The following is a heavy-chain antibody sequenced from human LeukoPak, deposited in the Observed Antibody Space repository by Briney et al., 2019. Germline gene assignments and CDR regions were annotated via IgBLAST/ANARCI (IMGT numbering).Heavy chain of an antibody. CDR1: GFTVSSNY. J-gene: IGHJ4*02. D-gene: IGHD1-26*01. CDR3: ARSGSGVYYFDY. V-gene: IGHV3-53*01. CDR2: IYSGGST. Sequence: GGSLTLSCTASGFTVSSNYMSWVRQAPAKGLEWVSVIYSGGSTYYADSVKGRFTISRDNSKNTLYLQMNSLRAEDTAVYYCARSGSGVYYFDYWGQGTLVTVSS.